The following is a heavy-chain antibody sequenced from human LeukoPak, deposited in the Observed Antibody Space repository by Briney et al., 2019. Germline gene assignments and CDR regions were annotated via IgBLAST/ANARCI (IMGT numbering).Heavy chain of an antibody. D-gene: IGHD3-22*01. V-gene: IGHV3-23*01. J-gene: IGHJ4*02. CDR3: AKDVGYYDSSGYTY. Sequence: GGSLRLSCAASGFTFSSYAMSWVRQAPGKGLEWVSAISGSGGSTYYADSVKGRFTISRDNSKNTLYLQMNSLRAEDTAVYYCAKDVGYYDSSGYTYWGQGTLVTVSS. CDR2: ISGSGGST. CDR1: GFTFSSYA.